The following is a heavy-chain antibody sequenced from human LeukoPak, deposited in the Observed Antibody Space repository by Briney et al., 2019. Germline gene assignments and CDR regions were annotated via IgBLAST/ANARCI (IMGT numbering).Heavy chain of an antibody. J-gene: IGHJ4*02. CDR1: GFAFKGYG. CDR2: ISPYNGNT. V-gene: IGHV1-18*01. Sequence: ASVKVSCKTSGFAFKGYGISWVRQAPGQGLEWMGWISPYNGNTNYAQRFEGRVTMTTDTSTTTAYMELKRLRSDDTAVYYCTRTGYLRSRHFDNWGQGTLVIVSS. CDR3: TRTGYLRSRHFDN. D-gene: IGHD6-13*01.